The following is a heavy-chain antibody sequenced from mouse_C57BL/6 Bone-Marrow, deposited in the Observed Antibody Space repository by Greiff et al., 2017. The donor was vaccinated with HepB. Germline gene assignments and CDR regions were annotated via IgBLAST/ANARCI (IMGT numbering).Heavy chain of an antibody. J-gene: IGHJ2*01. CDR2: INPNNGGT. CDR1: GYTFTDYY. CDR3: AREPPSDGYFDY. Sequence: VQLQQSGPELVKPGASVKISCKASGYTFTDYYMNWVKQSHGKSLEWIGDINPNNGGTSYNQKFKGKATLTVDKSSSTAYMELRSLTSEDSAVYYCAREPPSDGYFDYWGQGTTLTVSS. V-gene: IGHV1-26*01.